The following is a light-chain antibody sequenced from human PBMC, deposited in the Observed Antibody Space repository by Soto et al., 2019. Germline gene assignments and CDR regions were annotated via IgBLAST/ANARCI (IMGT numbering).Light chain of an antibody. Sequence: QSALTQPPSASGSPGQSVTISCAGTGSDIAVYDFVSWYQQHPGKAPKLIIYEVSKRPSGVPDRFSASKSGNTASLTVSGLQAEEEADYYCSSYSGSNTLVFGGGTKVTVL. CDR1: GSDIAVYDF. J-gene: IGLJ2*01. CDR3: SSYSGSNTLV. V-gene: IGLV2-8*01. CDR2: EVS.